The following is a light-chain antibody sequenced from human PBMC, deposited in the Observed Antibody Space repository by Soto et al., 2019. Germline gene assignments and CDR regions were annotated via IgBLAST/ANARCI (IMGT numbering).Light chain of an antibody. CDR2: NAF. J-gene: IGKJ4*01. Sequence: EIVMTQSPAPLSVSPGEGVTLSCRASQGVGITLAWYQQKPGQTPRLLLYNAFTRATGIPARFSGSGSGTEFTLTINSLQSEDSAVYYCQRYNDWPLTFGGGTKVEVK. V-gene: IGKV3-15*01. CDR1: QGVGIT. CDR3: QRYNDWPLT.